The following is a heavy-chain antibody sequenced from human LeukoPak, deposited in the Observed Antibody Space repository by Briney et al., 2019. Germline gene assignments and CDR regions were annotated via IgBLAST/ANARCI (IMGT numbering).Heavy chain of an antibody. CDR1: GGTFSSYA. D-gene: IGHD3-3*01. J-gene: IGHJ4*02. V-gene: IGHV1-69*13. CDR2: IIPIFGTA. CDR3: ARGERKYDFWSPY. Sequence: SVKVSCKASGGTFSSYAISWVRQAPGQGLEWMGGIIPIFGTANYAQKFQGRVTITADESTSTAYMELSSLRSEDTAVYYSARGERKYDFWSPYWGQGTLVTVSS.